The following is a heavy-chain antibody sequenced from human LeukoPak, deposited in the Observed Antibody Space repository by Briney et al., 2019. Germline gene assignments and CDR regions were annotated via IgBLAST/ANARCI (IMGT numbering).Heavy chain of an antibody. J-gene: IGHJ4*02. Sequence: PSETLSLTCAVYGGSFSGYYWSWIRQPPGKGLEWIGEINHSGSTYYNPSLKSRVTISVDRSKNQFSLKLSSVTAADTAVYYCARWFGSGSDYWGQGTLVTVSS. D-gene: IGHD3-10*01. CDR3: ARWFGSGSDY. V-gene: IGHV4-34*01. CDR2: INHSGST. CDR1: GGSFSGYY.